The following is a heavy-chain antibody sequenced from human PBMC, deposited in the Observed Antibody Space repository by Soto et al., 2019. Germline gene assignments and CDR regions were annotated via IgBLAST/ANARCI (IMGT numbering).Heavy chain of an antibody. J-gene: IGHJ6*02. CDR1: GGSISSGYYY. V-gene: IGHV4-30-4*01. CDR2: IYYSGNT. CDR3: ASASRYGMDV. Sequence: QVQLQESGPGLVKPSQTLSLTCSVSGGSISSGYYYWSWIRQPPGKGLEWIGNIYYSGNTNYNPTLKSRLIIPIDTSKNQFSLKGGSVTAADTDVYYWASASRYGMDVWGQGTTVTVSS. D-gene: IGHD3-16*01.